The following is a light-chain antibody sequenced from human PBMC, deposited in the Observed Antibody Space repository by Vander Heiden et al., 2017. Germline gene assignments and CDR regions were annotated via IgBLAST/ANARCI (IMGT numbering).Light chain of an antibody. J-gene: IGKJ2*01. Sequence: IVMTQSPDSLAVSLGEKATINCKSSQSVLYASNNKNYLAWYQQKPGQPPQLLIYWASTRESGVPDRVSGSGSATDFTLTISSLQAEDVAVYYCQQYYATPHTFGQGTKLEIK. CDR1: QSVLYASNNKNY. CDR3: QQYYATPHT. CDR2: WAS. V-gene: IGKV4-1*01.